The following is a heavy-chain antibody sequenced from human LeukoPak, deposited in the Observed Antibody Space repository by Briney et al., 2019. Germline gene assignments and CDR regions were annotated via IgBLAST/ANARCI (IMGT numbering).Heavy chain of an antibody. CDR3: AKGLYGSGSKLDY. Sequence: GGSLRLSCAASGFTSDDYAMHWVRQAPGKGLEWVSGISWNSGSIGYADSVKGRFTISRDNAKNSLYLQMNSLRAEDTALYYCAKGLYGSGSKLDYWGQGTLVTVSS. V-gene: IGHV3-9*02. D-gene: IGHD3-10*01. J-gene: IGHJ4*02. CDR1: GFTSDDYA. CDR2: ISWNSGSI.